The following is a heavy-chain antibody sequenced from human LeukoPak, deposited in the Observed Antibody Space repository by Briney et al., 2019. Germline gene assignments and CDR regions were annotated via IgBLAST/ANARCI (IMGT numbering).Heavy chain of an antibody. D-gene: IGHD6-13*01. CDR1: GFTFSSYA. CDR2: ISGSGGST. Sequence: GGSLRLSCAASGFTFSSYAMSWVRQAPGKGLEWVSTISGSGGSTYYADSVKGQFTISRDTSKNTLYLQMNSLRAEDTAVYYCAKPPYSSSWYPSFDYWGQGTLVTVSS. V-gene: IGHV3-23*01. CDR3: AKPPYSSSWYPSFDY. J-gene: IGHJ4*02.